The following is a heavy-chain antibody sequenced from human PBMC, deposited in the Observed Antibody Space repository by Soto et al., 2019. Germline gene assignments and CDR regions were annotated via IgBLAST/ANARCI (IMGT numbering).Heavy chain of an antibody. V-gene: IGHV1-69*12. D-gene: IGHD2-21*02. J-gene: IGHJ6*02. CDR1: GGTFSSYA. Sequence: QVQLVQSGAEVKKPGSSVKVSCKASGGTFSSYAISWVRQAPGQGLEWMGGIIPIFGTADYAQKFQGRVTITADESTSTAYMELSSLRSEDTAVYYCASHCGGDCYSRSPPYYYYGTDVWGQGTTVTVSS. CDR2: IIPIFGTA. CDR3: ASHCGGDCYSRSPPYYYYGTDV.